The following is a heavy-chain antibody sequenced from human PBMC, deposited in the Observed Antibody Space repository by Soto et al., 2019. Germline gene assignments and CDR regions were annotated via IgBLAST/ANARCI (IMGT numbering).Heavy chain of an antibody. D-gene: IGHD1-26*01. CDR1: GGSISSGGYS. Sequence: SETLSLTCAVSGGSISSGGYSWSWIRQPPGKGLEWIGYIYHSGSTYYNPSLKSRVTISVDRSKNQFSLSLTSVTAADTAVYYCARVQSGGYGMDVWGQGTTVTVSS. CDR2: IYHSGST. V-gene: IGHV4-30-2*01. J-gene: IGHJ6*02. CDR3: ARVQSGGYGMDV.